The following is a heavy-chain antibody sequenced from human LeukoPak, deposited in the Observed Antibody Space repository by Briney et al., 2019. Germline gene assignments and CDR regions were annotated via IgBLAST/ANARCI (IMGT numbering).Heavy chain of an antibody. D-gene: IGHD3-9*01. V-gene: IGHV4-34*01. CDR3: RFDYLVDY. J-gene: IGHJ4*02. CDR1: GGSFSGYY. CDR2: INHSGST. Sequence: SETLSLTCAVYGGSFSGYYWSWIRQPPGKGLEWIGEINHSGSTNYNPSLKSRVTISVDTSKNQFSLKLSSVTAADTAVYYCRFDYLVDYWGQGTLVTVSS.